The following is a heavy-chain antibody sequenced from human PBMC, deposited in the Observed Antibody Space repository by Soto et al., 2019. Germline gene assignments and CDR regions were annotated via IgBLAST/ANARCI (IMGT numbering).Heavy chain of an antibody. D-gene: IGHD7-27*01. Sequence: PGGSLRLSCAASGVTFSNYAMTWVRQAPGKGLEWVSTISGSGDSIYYADSVKGRFTISRDNSKNTLYLQMNSLRADDWAVYYCSTGRQMGYWGQGT. CDR2: ISGSGDSI. V-gene: IGHV3-23*01. CDR3: STGRQMGY. CDR1: GVTFSNYA. J-gene: IGHJ4*02.